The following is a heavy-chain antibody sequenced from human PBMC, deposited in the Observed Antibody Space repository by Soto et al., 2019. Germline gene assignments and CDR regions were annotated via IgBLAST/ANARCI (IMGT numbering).Heavy chain of an antibody. V-gene: IGHV3-23*01. D-gene: IGHD6-13*01. J-gene: IGHJ4*02. CDR2: ISGSGAST. CDR1: GFTFSTYA. Sequence: PGGSLRLSCAASGFTFSTYAMNWVRQVPGKGLEWVSRISGSGASTYYADSVKGRFTISRDNSKNTLYLQMNSLRVDDTAVYYCAKPAIEVAGLFDHWGQGILVTVSS. CDR3: AKPAIEVAGLFDH.